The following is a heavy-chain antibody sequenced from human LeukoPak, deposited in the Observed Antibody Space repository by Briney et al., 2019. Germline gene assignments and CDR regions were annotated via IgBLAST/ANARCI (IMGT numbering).Heavy chain of an antibody. CDR1: GFSFSGSA. D-gene: IGHD6-6*01. V-gene: IGHV3-73*01. Sequence: GGSLKLSCAASGFSFSGSAMHWVRQASGKGLEWVGRIRSKANSYATAYAASVKGRFTISRDDSKNTAYLQMNSLKTEDTAVYYCTREYIRDDYWGQGTLVTVSS. CDR2: IRSKANSYAT. CDR3: TREYIRDDY. J-gene: IGHJ4*02.